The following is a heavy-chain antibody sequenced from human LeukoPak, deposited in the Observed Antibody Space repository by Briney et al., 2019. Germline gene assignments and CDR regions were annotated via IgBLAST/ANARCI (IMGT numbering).Heavy chain of an antibody. Sequence: GESLKISCKGSGYSFTSYWIGWVRQMPGKGLEWMGIIYPGDSDTRYSPSFQGRVTISADKSISTAYLQWSSLKASDTAMYYCARPPDSSSYYYARWGQGTLVTVSS. D-gene: IGHD3-22*01. CDR1: GYSFTSYW. J-gene: IGHJ4*02. CDR2: IYPGDSDT. V-gene: IGHV5-51*01. CDR3: ARPPDSSSYYYAR.